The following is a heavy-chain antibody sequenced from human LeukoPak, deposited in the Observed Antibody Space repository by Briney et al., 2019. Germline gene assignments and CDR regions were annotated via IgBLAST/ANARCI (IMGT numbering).Heavy chain of an antibody. Sequence: ASVKVSCKVSGYTLNELSMHWVRQSPGKGLEWMGSFHPEDGETIYAQKFQGRVSMTEDTSTDTAYIELSSLKSEDTAVYYCAADRFCTSTTCFVNWFDPWGQGTLVTVSS. D-gene: IGHD2-2*01. CDR2: FHPEDGET. CDR3: AADRFCTSTTCFVNWFDP. V-gene: IGHV1-24*01. J-gene: IGHJ5*02. CDR1: GYTLNELS.